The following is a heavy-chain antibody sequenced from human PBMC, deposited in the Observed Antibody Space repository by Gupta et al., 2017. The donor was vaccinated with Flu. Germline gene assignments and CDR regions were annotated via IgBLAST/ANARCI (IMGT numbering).Heavy chain of an antibody. V-gene: IGHV4-39*01. J-gene: IGHJ5*02. CDR3: ARNDRQVNTERYFDWLKWLDP. CDR1: VGSIHSWSYS. D-gene: IGHD3-9*01. Sequence: QLRLQDSGPGVVQPSASLSLTCAVSVGSIHSWSYSWAWIRQSPGQGLGWIGSIYQRGVTYYSPTLKSRVTISMDTTKNKFALKRSSVTAADTAVYYCARNDRQVNTERYFDWLKWLDPWGPGTLGTVSS. CDR2: IYQRGVT.